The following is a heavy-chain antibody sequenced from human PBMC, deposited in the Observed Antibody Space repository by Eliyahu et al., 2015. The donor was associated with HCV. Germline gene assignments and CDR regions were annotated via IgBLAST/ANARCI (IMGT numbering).Heavy chain of an antibody. CDR3: ARTGASYITIFGFEAGGRRYGMDV. CDR1: GFSLSNARMG. Sequence: QVTLKESGPVLVKPTETLTLTCTVSGFSLSNARMGVSWXRQPPGKALEWXAHXFSNDEKSYSTSLXXRLTISKDTSKSQVVLTMTNMDPVDTATYYCARTGASYITIFGFEAGGRRYGMDVWGQGTTVTVSS. CDR2: XFSNDEK. D-gene: IGHD3-3*01. V-gene: IGHV2-26*01. J-gene: IGHJ6*02.